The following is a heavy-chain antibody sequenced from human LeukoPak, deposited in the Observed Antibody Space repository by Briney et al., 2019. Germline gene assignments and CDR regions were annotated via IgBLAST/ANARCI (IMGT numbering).Heavy chain of an antibody. Sequence: SETLSLTCTVSGFSISSYYLCWIRQPPGKGLEWIGSINYSGNTYYNQSLKSRFTIPVDTSKNQFYLKLSSVTAADTAVYHCARVLWFGEWTTANRFHPWGQGTLVTVSS. CDR3: ARVLWFGEWTTANRFHP. V-gene: IGHV4-59*04. CDR1: GFSISSYY. J-gene: IGHJ5*02. CDR2: INYSGNT. D-gene: IGHD3-10*01.